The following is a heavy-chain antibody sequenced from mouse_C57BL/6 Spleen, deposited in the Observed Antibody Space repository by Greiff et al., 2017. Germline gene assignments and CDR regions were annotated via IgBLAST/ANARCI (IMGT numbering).Heavy chain of an antibody. Sequence: VQLQQSGAELVKPGASVKISCKASGYAFSSYWMNWVKQRPGKGLEWIGQIYPGDGDTNYNGKFKGKATLTADKSSSTAYMQLSSLTSEDSAVYFCARGGSSYRYAMDYWGQGTSVTVSS. CDR1: GYAFSSYW. CDR3: ARGGSSYRYAMDY. CDR2: IYPGDGDT. D-gene: IGHD1-1*01. J-gene: IGHJ4*01. V-gene: IGHV1-80*01.